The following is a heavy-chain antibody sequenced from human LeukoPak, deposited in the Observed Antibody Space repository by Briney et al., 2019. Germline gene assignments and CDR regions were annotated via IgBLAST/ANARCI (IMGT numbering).Heavy chain of an antibody. V-gene: IGHV3-21*01. CDR1: GFTFSSYS. J-gene: IGHJ4*02. D-gene: IGHD5-18*01. CDR2: ISSSSSYI. CDR3: AKTGVGGYSYAY. Sequence: GGSLRLSCAASGFTFSSYSMNWVRQAPGKGLEWVSSISSSSSYIYYADSVKGRFTISRDNAKNSLYLQMNSLRAEDTAVYYCAKTGVGGYSYAYWGQGTLVTVSS.